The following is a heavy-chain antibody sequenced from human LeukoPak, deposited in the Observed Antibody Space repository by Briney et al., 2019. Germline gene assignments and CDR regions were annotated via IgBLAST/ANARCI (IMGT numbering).Heavy chain of an antibody. J-gene: IGHJ4*02. CDR3: ARGGGGWLPFDY. Sequence: SETLSLTCAVYGGSFSGYYWSWIRQPPGMGLEWIGEINHSGSTNYNPSLKSRVTISVDTSKNQFSLKLSSVTAADTAVYYCARGGGGWLPFDYWGQGTLVTVSS. V-gene: IGHV4-34*01. D-gene: IGHD5-24*01. CDR1: GGSFSGYY. CDR2: INHSGST.